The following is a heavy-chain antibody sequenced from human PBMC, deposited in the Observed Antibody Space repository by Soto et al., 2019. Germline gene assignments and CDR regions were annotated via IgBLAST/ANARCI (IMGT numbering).Heavy chain of an antibody. CDR3: ARQYGRRIDY. V-gene: IGHV5-51*01. Sequence: PGESLKISCKGSGYSFTTNWIGWVRQMPGKGLEWMGIIYPSDSDTRYSPSFQGHVTISADKSISTAYLQWSSLKASDTAIYYCARQYGRRIDYWGQGTLVTVSS. D-gene: IGHD3-10*01. CDR1: GYSFTTNW. CDR2: IYPSDSDT. J-gene: IGHJ4*02.